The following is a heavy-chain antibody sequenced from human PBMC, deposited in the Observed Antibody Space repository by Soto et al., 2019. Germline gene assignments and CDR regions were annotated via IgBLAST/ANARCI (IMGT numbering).Heavy chain of an antibody. J-gene: IGHJ6*02. CDR2: IYYSGST. CDR3: ARHMLPPYYYYGMDV. D-gene: IGHD2-8*01. CDR1: GGSISSYY. Sequence: QVQLQESGPGLVKPSETLSLTCTVSGGSISSYYWSWIRQPPGKGLEWIGYIYYSGSTNYNPSLKGRVTISVDTSKNQFSLKLSSVTAADTAVYYCARHMLPPYYYYGMDVWGQGTTVTVSS. V-gene: IGHV4-59*08.